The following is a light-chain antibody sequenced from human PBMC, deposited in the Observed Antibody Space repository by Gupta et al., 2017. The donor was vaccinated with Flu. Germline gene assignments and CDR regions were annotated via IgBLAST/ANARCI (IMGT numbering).Light chain of an antibody. CDR1: QGISSY. CDR3: QQYYSYPWT. CDR2: AAS. Sequence: IRMTQSPSSFSASIGDRVTITCRASQGISSYLTWYQQKPGKAPKLLIYAASTLQSGVPSRFSGSGSGTDFTLTISCLQPEDFATYYCQQYYSYPWTFGQGTKVEIK. V-gene: IGKV1-8*01. J-gene: IGKJ1*01.